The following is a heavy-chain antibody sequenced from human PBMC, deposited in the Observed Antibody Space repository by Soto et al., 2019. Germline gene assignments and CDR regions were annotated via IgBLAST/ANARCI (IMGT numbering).Heavy chain of an antibody. CDR1: GYTFTSYD. Sequence: GASVKVSCKASGYTFTSYDINWVRQASGQGLEWMGWMKADSGNTGYAQKFQGRVTMTRDISTSTAYMELNSLRSEDTAVYYCARFPWTNSAFDYWGQGTLVTVSS. CDR2: MKADSGNT. CDR3: ARFPWTNSAFDY. V-gene: IGHV1-8*01. J-gene: IGHJ4*02. D-gene: IGHD1-1*01.